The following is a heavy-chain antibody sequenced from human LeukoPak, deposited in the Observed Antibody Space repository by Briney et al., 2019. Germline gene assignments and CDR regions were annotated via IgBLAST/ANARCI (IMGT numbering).Heavy chain of an antibody. V-gene: IGHV4-34*01. CDR3: ARVPSHYDFWSGYYYYFDY. CDR2: INHSGST. CDR1: GGSFSGYY. J-gene: IGHJ4*02. Sequence: SETLSLTCAVYGGSFSGYYWSWIRQPPGKGLEWIGEINHSGSTNYNPSLKSRVTISVDTSKNQFSLKLSSVTAADTAVYYCARVPSHYDFWSGYYYYFDYWGPGTLVTVSS. D-gene: IGHD3-3*01.